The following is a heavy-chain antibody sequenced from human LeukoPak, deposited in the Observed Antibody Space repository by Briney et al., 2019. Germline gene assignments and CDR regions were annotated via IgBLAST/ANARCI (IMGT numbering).Heavy chain of an antibody. CDR2: IRSKANSYAT. CDR1: GFTFSGSA. CDR3: TRELGYCSSTSCYYWFDP. D-gene: IGHD2-2*01. J-gene: IGHJ5*02. Sequence: GGSLRLSCAASGFTFSGSAMHWVRQASGKGLEWVGRIRSKANSYATAYAASVKGRFTISRDDSKNTAYLQMNSLKTEDTAVYYCTRELGYCSSTSCYYWFDPWGQGTLVTVSS. V-gene: IGHV3-73*01.